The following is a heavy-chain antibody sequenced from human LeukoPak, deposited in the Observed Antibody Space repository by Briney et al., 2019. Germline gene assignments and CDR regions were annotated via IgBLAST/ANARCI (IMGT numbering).Heavy chain of an antibody. CDR3: ARGHYYGSGSYSGIWFDP. CDR2: INHSGST. J-gene: IGHJ5*02. V-gene: IGHV4-34*01. D-gene: IGHD3-10*01. Sequence: PSETLSLTCAVYGGSFIGYYWSWIRQPPGKGLEWIGEINHSGSTNYNPSLKSRVTISVDTSKNQFSLKLSSVTAADTAVYYCARGHYYGSGSYSGIWFDPWGQGNLVTVSS. CDR1: GGSFIGYY.